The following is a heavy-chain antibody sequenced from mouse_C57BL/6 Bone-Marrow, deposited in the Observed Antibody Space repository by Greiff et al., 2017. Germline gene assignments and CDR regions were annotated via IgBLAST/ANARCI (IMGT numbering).Heavy chain of an antibody. V-gene: IGHV3-6*01. CDR1: GYSITSGYY. Sequence: ESGPGLVKPSQSLSLTCSVTGYSITSGYYWNWLRQFPGNKLEWMGYISYDGSNNYNPSLKNRISITRDTSKNQLFLKLNSVTTEDTATYYGARGSSGYVWFAYRGQGTLGHVSA. CDR2: ISYDGSN. J-gene: IGHJ3*01. CDR3: ARGSSGYVWFAY. D-gene: IGHD3-2*02.